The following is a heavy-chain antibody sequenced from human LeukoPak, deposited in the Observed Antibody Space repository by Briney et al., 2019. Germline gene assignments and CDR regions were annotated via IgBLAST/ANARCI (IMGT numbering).Heavy chain of an antibody. CDR3: AREFHCSGGSCSHDAFDI. CDR2: INHSGST. V-gene: IGHV4-34*01. CDR1: GGSFSGYY. Sequence: SETLSLTCAVYGGSFSGYYWSWIRQPPGKGLEWIGEINHSGSTNYNPSLKSRVTISVDTSKNQFSLKLSSVTAADTAVYYCAREFHCSGGSCSHDAFDIWGQGTVVTVSS. D-gene: IGHD2-15*01. J-gene: IGHJ3*02.